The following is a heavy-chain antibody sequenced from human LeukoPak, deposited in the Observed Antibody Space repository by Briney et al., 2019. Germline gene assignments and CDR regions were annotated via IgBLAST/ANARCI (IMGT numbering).Heavy chain of an antibody. Sequence: SVTVSCQASGYTFTGYYMHWVRQAPGQEREGMGWINPNSGGTNYAQKFQGRVTMTRDTSISTAYMELSRLRSDDTAVYYCARDGYSSSQTLDYWGQGTLVTVSS. CDR3: ARDGYSSSQTLDY. D-gene: IGHD6-13*01. CDR2: INPNSGGT. J-gene: IGHJ4*02. CDR1: GYTFTGYY. V-gene: IGHV1-2*02.